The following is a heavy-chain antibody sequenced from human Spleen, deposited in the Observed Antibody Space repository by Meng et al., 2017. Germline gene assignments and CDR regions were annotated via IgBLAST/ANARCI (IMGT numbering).Heavy chain of an antibody. J-gene: IGHJ5*02. Sequence: QVPRMQSGPEVKKPGASVKGSCKASGGTFSSYAISWVRQAPGQGLEWMGGIIPIFGTANYAQKFQGRVTITTDESTSTAYMELSSLRSEDTAVYYCARGKVSMVRGVLNWFDPWGQGTLVTVSS. CDR2: IIPIFGTA. V-gene: IGHV1-69*01. CDR1: GGTFSSYA. CDR3: ARGKVSMVRGVLNWFDP. D-gene: IGHD3-10*01.